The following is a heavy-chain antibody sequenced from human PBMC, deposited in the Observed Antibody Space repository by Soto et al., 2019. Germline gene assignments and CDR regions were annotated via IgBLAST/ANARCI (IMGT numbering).Heavy chain of an antibody. CDR3: ARGPHYDFWSYYYYMDV. CDR2: MNPNSGNT. D-gene: IGHD3-3*01. V-gene: IGHV1-8*01. CDR1: GYTFTSYD. Sequence: ASVKVSCKASGYTFTSYDINWVRQATGQGLEWMGWMNPNSGNTGYAQKFQGRVTMTRNTSISTAYMELSSLRSEDTAVYYCARGPHYDFWSYYYYMDVWGKGTTVTVSS. J-gene: IGHJ6*03.